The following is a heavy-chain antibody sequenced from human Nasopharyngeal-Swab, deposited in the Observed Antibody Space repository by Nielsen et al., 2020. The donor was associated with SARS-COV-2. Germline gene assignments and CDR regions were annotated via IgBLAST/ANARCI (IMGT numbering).Heavy chain of an antibody. CDR3: ARDCSSTSCYLYYYYYYMDV. Sequence: SVKVSCKASGGTFSSYAIGWVRQAPGQGLEWMGRIIPILGIANYAQKFQGRVTITADKSTSTAYMELSSLRSEDTAVYYCARDCSSTSCYLYYYYYYMDVWGKGTTVTVSS. V-gene: IGHV1-69*04. CDR1: GGTFSSYA. J-gene: IGHJ6*03. D-gene: IGHD2-2*01. CDR2: IIPILGIA.